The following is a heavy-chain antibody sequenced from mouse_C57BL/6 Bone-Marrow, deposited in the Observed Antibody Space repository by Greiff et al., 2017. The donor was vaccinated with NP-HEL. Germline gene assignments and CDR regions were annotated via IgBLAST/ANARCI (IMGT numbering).Heavy chain of an antibody. Sequence: DVQLQESGPELVKPGASVKISCKASGYSFTGYYMNWVKQSPDKSLEWIGEINPSTGGTTYNQKFKAKATLTVDKSSSTAYMQLKSLTSEDSAVYYCARDDGYYFAYWGQGTLVTVSA. V-gene: IGHV1-42*01. D-gene: IGHD2-3*01. CDR2: INPSTGGT. CDR3: ARDDGYYFAY. CDR1: GYSFTGYY. J-gene: IGHJ3*01.